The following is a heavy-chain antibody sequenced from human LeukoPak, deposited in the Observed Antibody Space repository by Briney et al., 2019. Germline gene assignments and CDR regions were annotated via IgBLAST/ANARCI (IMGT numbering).Heavy chain of an antibody. J-gene: IGHJ4*02. V-gene: IGHV1-46*01. D-gene: IGHD3-22*01. CDR1: GYTFTSYY. CDR2: INPSGGST. Sequence: ASVKVSCKASGYTFTSYYMHWVRQAPGQGLEWMGIINPSGGSTSYAQKFQGRVTMTRDTSTSTAYMELRSLRSDDTAVYYCARDVADTAEYYYDSSPPGYWGQGTLVTVSS. CDR3: ARDVADTAEYYYDSSPPGY.